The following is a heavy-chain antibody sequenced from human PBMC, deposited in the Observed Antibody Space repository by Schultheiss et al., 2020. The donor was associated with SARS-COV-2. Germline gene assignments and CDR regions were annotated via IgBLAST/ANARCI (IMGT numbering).Heavy chain of an antibody. CDR1: GGAISNYY. J-gene: IGHJ4*02. D-gene: IGHD3-22*01. V-gene: IGHV4-59*05. CDR2: IYYSGTT. CDR3: ARRRAVVALRIDY. Sequence: ESLKISCTISGGAISNYYWNWIRQPPGKGLEWIGSIYYSGTTYYNPSLKSRVTISVDTSKNQFSLKVSSVTAADTAVYYCARRRAVVALRIDYWGQGTLVTVSS.